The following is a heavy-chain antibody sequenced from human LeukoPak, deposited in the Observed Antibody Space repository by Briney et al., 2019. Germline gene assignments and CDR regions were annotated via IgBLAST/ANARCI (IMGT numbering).Heavy chain of an antibody. CDR1: GGTFSSYA. Sequence: ASVKVSCKASGGTFSSYAISWVRQAPGQGLEWMGRIIPIFGTANYAQKFQGRVTITTDESTSTAYMELSSLRSEDTAVYYCARDREYSSGWYDAFDIWGQGTMVTVSP. J-gene: IGHJ3*02. CDR2: IIPIFGTA. V-gene: IGHV1-69*05. CDR3: ARDREYSSGWYDAFDI. D-gene: IGHD6-19*01.